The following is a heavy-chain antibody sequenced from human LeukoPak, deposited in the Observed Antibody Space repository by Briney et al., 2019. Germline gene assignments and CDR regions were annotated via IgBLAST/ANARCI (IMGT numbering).Heavy chain of an antibody. D-gene: IGHD6-19*01. CDR1: GGSISSSSCY. CDR2: IYYSGST. Sequence: KPSETLSLTCTVSGGSISSSSCYWGWIRQPPGKGLEWIGSIYYSGSTYYNPSLKSRVTISVDTSKKQFSLKLSSVTAADTAVYYCARSPIAVAASAFSNWFDPWGQGTLVTVSS. CDR3: ARSPIAVAASAFSNWFDP. V-gene: IGHV4-39*01. J-gene: IGHJ5*02.